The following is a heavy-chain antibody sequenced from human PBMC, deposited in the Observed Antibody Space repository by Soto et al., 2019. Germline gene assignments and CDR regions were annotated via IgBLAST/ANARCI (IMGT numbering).Heavy chain of an antibody. J-gene: IGHJ1*01. Sequence: PSETLSITCSVFGGSIRSTRYYWGWVRQPPGKGLEWLGSIYYTGATQYNPSLEGRVTMSVDTSMNQFSLKLRFVTAADSAIYYCAREDRDDNRGPGNWGQGTLVTVAS. CDR3: AREDRDDNRGPGN. D-gene: IGHD1-1*01. V-gene: IGHV4-39*02. CDR2: IYYTGAT. CDR1: GGSIRSTRYY.